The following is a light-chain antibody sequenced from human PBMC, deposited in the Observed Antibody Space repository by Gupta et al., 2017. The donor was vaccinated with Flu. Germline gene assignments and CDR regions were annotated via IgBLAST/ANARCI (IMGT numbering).Light chain of an antibody. CDR1: ESIVYSDGDSY. V-gene: IGKV2-30*01. J-gene: IGKJ1*01. CDR2: KAS. CDR3: MHSTRWPWT. Sequence: DAVMTQSPLSLPVTRGQPASISCRSRESIVYSDGDSYVSWFHQRPGQSPRRLIYKASNRDSGVPDRISGSGSGTDFTLTISRLEAEDVGVYYCMHSTRWPWTFGQGTKVEI.